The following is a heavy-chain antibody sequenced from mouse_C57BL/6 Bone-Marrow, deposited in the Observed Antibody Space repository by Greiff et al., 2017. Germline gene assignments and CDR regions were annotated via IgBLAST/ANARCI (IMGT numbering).Heavy chain of an antibody. V-gene: IGHV1-69*01. CDR2: IDPSDSYT. J-gene: IGHJ3*01. D-gene: IGHD1-1*01. CDR3: ASPHYYGSSYVGY. Sequence: QVQLQQPGAELVMPGASVKLSCKASGYTFTSYWMHWVKQRPGQGLEWIGEIDPSDSYTNYNQKFKGKSTLTVDKSSSTAYMQLSSLTSEDSAVYYCASPHYYGSSYVGYWGQGTLVTVSA. CDR1: GYTFTSYW.